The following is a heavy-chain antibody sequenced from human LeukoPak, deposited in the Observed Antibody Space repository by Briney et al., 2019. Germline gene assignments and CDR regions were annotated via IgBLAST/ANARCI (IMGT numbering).Heavy chain of an antibody. Sequence: PSETLSLTCTVSGYSISSGYYWGWIRQPPGKGLEWIGSIYHSGSTYYNPSLKSRVTISVDTSKNQFSLKLSSVTAADTAVYYCARVAQWLDLDYWGQGTLVTVSS. CDR2: IYHSGST. V-gene: IGHV4-38-2*02. J-gene: IGHJ4*02. CDR1: GYSISSGYY. D-gene: IGHD6-19*01. CDR3: ARVAQWLDLDY.